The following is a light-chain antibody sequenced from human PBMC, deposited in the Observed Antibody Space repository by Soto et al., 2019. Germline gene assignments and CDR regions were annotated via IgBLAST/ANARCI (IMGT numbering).Light chain of an antibody. CDR2: AAS. CDR3: QQSYSTPSIT. CDR1: QSISSY. J-gene: IGKJ5*01. V-gene: IGKV1-39*01. Sequence: IQMTQSPSSLSASLGDRVTITCRASQSISSYLNWYQQKPGKAPKLLIYAASSLQSGVPSRFSGSGSGTDFTLTISSLQPEDFATYYCQQSYSTPSITFGQGTRLEIK.